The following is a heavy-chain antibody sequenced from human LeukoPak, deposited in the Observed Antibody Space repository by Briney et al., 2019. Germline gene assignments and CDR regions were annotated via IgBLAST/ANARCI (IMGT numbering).Heavy chain of an antibody. V-gene: IGHV1-2*02. D-gene: IGHD3-10*01. Sequence: WASVKVSCKASGYTFTGYFMHWVRQAPGQGLKGMGWINLNSGGTNYAQKFQARVNMTRDTSISTAYMDMSSLRSDDTAVYYCARNLWFGEGSDAFDMWGQGTMVTVSS. CDR3: ARNLWFGEGSDAFDM. J-gene: IGHJ3*02. CDR1: GYTFTGYF. CDR2: INLNSGGT.